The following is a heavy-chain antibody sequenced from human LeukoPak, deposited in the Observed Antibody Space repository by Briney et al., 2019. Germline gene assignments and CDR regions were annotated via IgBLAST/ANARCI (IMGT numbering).Heavy chain of an antibody. CDR2: ISGSGGSP. J-gene: IGHJ6*02. CDR1: GFSFSTYA. D-gene: IGHD4-23*01. V-gene: IGHV3-23*01. Sequence: GGSLRLSCAASGFSFSTYAMSWVRQAPGKGLEWVSAISGSGGSPYYADSVKGRFTISRDNSKNTLYLQMNSLRAEDTAVYYCAKDYSGNSPGGYGMDVWGQGTTVTVSS. CDR3: AKDYSGNSPGGYGMDV.